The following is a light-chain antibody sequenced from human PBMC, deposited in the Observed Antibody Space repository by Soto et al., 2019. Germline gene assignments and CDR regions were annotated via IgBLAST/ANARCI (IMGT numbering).Light chain of an antibody. V-gene: IGKV3-11*01. CDR3: QQRSNWPPLT. CDR2: HAS. J-gene: IGKJ4*01. CDR1: QSVGSY. Sequence: EIVLTQSPATLSLSPGEGATLSCRASQSVGSYLAWYQQKPGQAPRLLIYHASNRVTGIPARFSGSGSGTDFTLTISSLEPEDFAVYYCQQRSNWPPLTFGGGTKVEIK.